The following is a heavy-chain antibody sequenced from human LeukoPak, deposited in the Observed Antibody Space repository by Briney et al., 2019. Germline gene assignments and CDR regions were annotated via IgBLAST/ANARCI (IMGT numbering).Heavy chain of an antibody. D-gene: IGHD6-13*01. CDR2: ISFDGSNK. V-gene: IGHV3-30-3*01. CDR1: GFTFSSSA. J-gene: IGHJ4*02. CDR3: ARDIVAAGTCGY. Sequence: PGGSLRLSCTASGFTFSSSAMHWVRQAPGKGLEWVAVISFDGSNKYYADSVKGRFTISRDNSKNTLYLQMNSLRAEDTAVYYCARDIVAAGTCGYWGQGTLVTVSS.